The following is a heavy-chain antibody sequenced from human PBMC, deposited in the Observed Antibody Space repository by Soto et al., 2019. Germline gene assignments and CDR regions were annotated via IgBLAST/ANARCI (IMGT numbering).Heavy chain of an antibody. Sequence: PSETLSLTCTVSGDSIRSGNHYWSWIRQPPGKGLEWIGYIYYSGSTYYSPSLKSRVTISVDTSKNQFSLKLSSVTPADTAVYYCARDRYYGSGTYYNFYSGMDVWGQGTTVTVSS. J-gene: IGHJ6*02. D-gene: IGHD3-10*01. CDR2: IYYSGST. CDR1: GDSIRSGNHY. V-gene: IGHV4-30-4*01. CDR3: ARDRYYGSGTYYNFYSGMDV.